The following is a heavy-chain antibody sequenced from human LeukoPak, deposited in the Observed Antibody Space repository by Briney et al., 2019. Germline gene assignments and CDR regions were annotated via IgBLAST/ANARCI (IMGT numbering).Heavy chain of an antibody. CDR3: TRERVTMIVENYYYYMDV. CDR1: GFTFGDYA. J-gene: IGHJ6*03. V-gene: IGHV3-49*03. Sequence: GRSLRLSCTASGFTFGDYAMSWFRQAPGKGLEWVGFIRSKAYGGTTEYAASVKGRFTISRDDSKSIAYLQMNSLKTEDTAVYYRTRERVTMIVENYYYYMDVWGKGTTVTVSS. D-gene: IGHD3-22*01. CDR2: IRSKAYGGTT.